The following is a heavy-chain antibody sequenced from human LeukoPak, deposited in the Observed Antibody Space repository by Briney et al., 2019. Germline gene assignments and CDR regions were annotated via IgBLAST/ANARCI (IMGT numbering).Heavy chain of an antibody. CDR3: ARRGSSVNGYYYYYYMDV. CDR1: GFTFSDYY. V-gene: IGHV3-11*01. D-gene: IGHD6-6*01. Sequence: GGSLRLSCAASGFTFSDYYMSWIRQAPGKGLEWVSYISSSGSTIYYADSVKGRFTISRYNAKNSMYLQMNSLRAEDTAVYYCARRGSSVNGYYYYYYMDVWGKGTTVNVSS. J-gene: IGHJ6*03. CDR2: ISSSGSTI.